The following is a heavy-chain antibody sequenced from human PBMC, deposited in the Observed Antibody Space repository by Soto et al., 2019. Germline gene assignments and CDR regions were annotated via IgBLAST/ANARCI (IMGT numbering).Heavy chain of an antibody. Sequence: GGSLRLSCAASGFTFSNYWMSWVRQAPGKGLEWVASIKQDGSEKYYVDSVKGRFTISRDNAKYSLYLQVNSLRAEDTAVFYCARDRAFIAATGVFDYWGQGTLVTVSS. J-gene: IGHJ4*02. CDR1: GFTFSNYW. CDR3: ARDRAFIAATGVFDY. CDR2: IKQDGSEK. D-gene: IGHD6-13*01. V-gene: IGHV3-7*04.